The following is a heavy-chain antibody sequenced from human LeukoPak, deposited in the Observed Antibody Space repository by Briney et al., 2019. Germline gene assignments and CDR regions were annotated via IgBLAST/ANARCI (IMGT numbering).Heavy chain of an antibody. CDR1: GFTFSTYA. J-gene: IGHJ4*02. V-gene: IGHV3-23*01. Sequence: GGSLRLSCAASGFTFSTYAMSWVRQAPGKGLEWVSAISGGGGRTYYADSVKGRFTISRDNSENTLYLRMNSLRAEDTAVYYCASPLLVGNYYYFDYWGQGTLVTVSS. CDR2: ISGGGGRT. D-gene: IGHD1-26*01. CDR3: ASPLLVGNYYYFDY.